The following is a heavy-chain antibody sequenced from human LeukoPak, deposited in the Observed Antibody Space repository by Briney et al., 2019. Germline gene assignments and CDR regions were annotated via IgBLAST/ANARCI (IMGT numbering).Heavy chain of an antibody. CDR2: INPSGGSK. Sequence: ASVKVSCKASGYTFTSYYMHWVRQAPGQGLELMGIINPSGGSKSYTQKFQGRVTMTRGTSTTTVYMELSSLRSQDTAVYYCARHKEVGDYYYFDYWGQGTLVTVSS. V-gene: IGHV1-46*01. D-gene: IGHD2/OR15-2a*01. CDR1: GYTFTSYY. CDR3: ARHKEVGDYYYFDY. J-gene: IGHJ4*02.